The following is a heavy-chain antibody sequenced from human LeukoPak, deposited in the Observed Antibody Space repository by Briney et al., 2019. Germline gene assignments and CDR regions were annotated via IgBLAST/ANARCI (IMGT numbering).Heavy chain of an antibody. CDR1: GFTFNSYT. CDR2: ITSNNYI. CDR3: ARDQLHHRYYYGSGSSAYFDY. Sequence: PGGSLRLSCAASGFTFNSYTMNWVRQAPGKGLEWVSSITSNNYIYYSDSVKGRFTISRDNSKNTLYLQMNSLRAEDTAVYYCARDQLHHRYYYGSGSSAYFDYWGQGTLVTVSS. J-gene: IGHJ4*02. V-gene: IGHV3-21*01. D-gene: IGHD3-10*01.